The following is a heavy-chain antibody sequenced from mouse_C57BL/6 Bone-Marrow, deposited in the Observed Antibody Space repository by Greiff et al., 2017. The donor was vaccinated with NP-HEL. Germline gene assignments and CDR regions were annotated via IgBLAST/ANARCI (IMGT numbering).Heavy chain of an antibody. V-gene: IGHV1-64*01. CDR1: GYTFTSYW. Sequence: VQLQQPGAELVKPGASVKLSCKASGYTFTSYWMHWVKQRPGQGLEWIGMIHPNSGSTNYNEKFKSKATLTVDKSSSTAYMQLSSLTSEDSAVYYCARRYYGSNYFDVWGTGTTVTVSS. J-gene: IGHJ1*03. CDR3: ARRYYGSNYFDV. CDR2: IHPNSGST. D-gene: IGHD1-1*01.